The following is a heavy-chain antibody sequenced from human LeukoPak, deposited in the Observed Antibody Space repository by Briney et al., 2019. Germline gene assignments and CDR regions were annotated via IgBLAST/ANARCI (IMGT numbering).Heavy chain of an antibody. Sequence: ASVKVSCKASGYTFTGYYIHWVRQAPGQGLEWMGWIKPNSGGTNYAQKFQGRVTMTRDTSISTAYMELSRLRSDDTAVYYCATDRAIVATISAFDIWGQGTMVTVSS. CDR1: GYTFTGYY. CDR3: ATDRAIVATISAFDI. D-gene: IGHD5-12*01. CDR2: IKPNSGGT. V-gene: IGHV1-2*02. J-gene: IGHJ3*02.